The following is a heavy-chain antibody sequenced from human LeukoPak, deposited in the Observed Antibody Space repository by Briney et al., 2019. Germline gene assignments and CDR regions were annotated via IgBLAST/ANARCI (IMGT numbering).Heavy chain of an antibody. CDR2: IYYSGST. J-gene: IGHJ5*02. V-gene: IGHV4-59*01. D-gene: IGHD3-10*01. CDR1: GGSISSYY. CDR3: ARPVTMVRGVTPWFDP. Sequence: SETLSLTCTVSGGSISSYYWSWIRQPPGKGLEWIGYIYYSGSTNYNPSLKSRVTISVDTSKNQFSLKLNSVTAADTAVYYCARPVTMVRGVTPWFDPWGQGTLVTVSS.